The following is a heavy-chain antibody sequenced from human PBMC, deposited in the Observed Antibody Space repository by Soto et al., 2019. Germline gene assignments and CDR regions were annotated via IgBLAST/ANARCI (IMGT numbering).Heavy chain of an antibody. V-gene: IGHV3-23*01. D-gene: IGHD6-13*01. CDR3: VPAAAAGSYYYYGMDV. CDR1: GFTLSSYA. J-gene: IGHJ6*02. Sequence: PGGSLGLSCAASGFTLSSYAMSWVRQAPGKGLEWVSAISGSGGSTYYADSVKGRFTISRDNSKNTLYLQMNSLRAEDTAVYYSVPAAAAGSYYYYGMDVWGQGTTVTVSS. CDR2: ISGSGGST.